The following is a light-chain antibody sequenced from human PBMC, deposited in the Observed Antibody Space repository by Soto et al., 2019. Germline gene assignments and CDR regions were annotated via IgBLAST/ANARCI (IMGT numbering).Light chain of an antibody. V-gene: IGLV2-8*01. Sequence: SALTQPPSASGSPGQSVTISCTGTSSDVGGYNYVSWYQQHPGKAPKLMISEVNKRPSGVPDRFSGSKSGNTASLTVSGLQAEDEADYYCSSYAGGPYVFGTGTKLTVL. J-gene: IGLJ1*01. CDR2: EVN. CDR1: SSDVGGYNY. CDR3: SSYAGGPYV.